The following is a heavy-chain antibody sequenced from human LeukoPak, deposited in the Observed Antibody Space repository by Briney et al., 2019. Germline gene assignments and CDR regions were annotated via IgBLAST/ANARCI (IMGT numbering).Heavy chain of an antibody. CDR1: GYTFTGYY. Sequence: ASVKVSCKASGYTFTGYYMHWVRLAPGQGREWMGRINPNSGGTNYAQKFQGRVTMTRDTSISTAYMELSRLRSDDTAVYYCAREGYYDSSGHSGFDYWGQGTLLTVSS. CDR3: AREGYYDSSGHSGFDY. V-gene: IGHV1-2*06. J-gene: IGHJ4*02. D-gene: IGHD3-22*01. CDR2: INPNSGGT.